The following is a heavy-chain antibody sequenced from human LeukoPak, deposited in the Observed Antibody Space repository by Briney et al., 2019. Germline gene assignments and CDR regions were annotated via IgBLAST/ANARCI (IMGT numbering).Heavy chain of an antibody. CDR2: IYPHSGGT. Sequence: ASVKVSCKASGYTFTCYYIQWVRQAPGQGLEWMGWIYPHSGGTNYAQKFQGRVTMTRDTSISTAYMELSRLRSDDTAVYYCARDVLLWFGEYYFDYWGQGTLVTVSS. D-gene: IGHD3-10*01. CDR1: GYTFTCYY. V-gene: IGHV1-2*02. CDR3: ARDVLLWFGEYYFDY. J-gene: IGHJ4*02.